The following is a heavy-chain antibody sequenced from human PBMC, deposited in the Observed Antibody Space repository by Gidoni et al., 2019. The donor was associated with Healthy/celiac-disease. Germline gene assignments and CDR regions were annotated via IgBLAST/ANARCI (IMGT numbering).Heavy chain of an antibody. CDR2: IYYSGST. CDR1: VGSISSSSYY. V-gene: IGHV4-39*07. Sequence: QLQLQESGPGLVKPSETLSLTCTVSVGSISSSSYYWGWIRQPPGKGLEWIGSIYYSGSTYYNPSLKSRVTISVDTSKNQFSLKLSSVTAADTAVYYCAGAPPMIAAAGLGFDAFDIWGQGTMVTVSS. CDR3: AGAPPMIAAAGLGFDAFDI. D-gene: IGHD6-13*01. J-gene: IGHJ3*02.